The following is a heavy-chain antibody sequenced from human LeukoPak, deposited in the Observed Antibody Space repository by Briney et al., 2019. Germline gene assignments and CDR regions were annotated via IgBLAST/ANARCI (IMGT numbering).Heavy chain of an antibody. D-gene: IGHD1-26*01. V-gene: IGHV1-2*02. CDR1: GYTFTGYY. Sequence: ASVTVSCKASGYTFTGYYMHWVRQAPGQGLEWMGWINPNSGGTNYAQKFQGRVTMTRDTSISTAYMELSRLRSDDTAVYYCAREAGYSGSYYTDRAYLYWGQGTLVTVSS. J-gene: IGHJ4*02. CDR2: INPNSGGT. CDR3: AREAGYSGSYYTDRAYLY.